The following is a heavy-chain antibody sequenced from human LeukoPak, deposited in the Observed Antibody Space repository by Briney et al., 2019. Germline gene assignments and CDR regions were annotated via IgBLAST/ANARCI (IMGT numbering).Heavy chain of an antibody. J-gene: IGHJ4*02. Sequence: GGSLRLSCAASGFTFDDYGMSWVRQAPGKGLEWVSGINWNGGSTGYADPVKGRFTISRDNSKNTLYLQMNSLRAEDTAVYYCATDRWELLLGDTAYYFDYWGQGTLVTVSS. CDR1: GFTFDDYG. CDR3: ATDRWELLLGDTAYYFDY. V-gene: IGHV3-20*04. CDR2: INWNGGST. D-gene: IGHD1-26*01.